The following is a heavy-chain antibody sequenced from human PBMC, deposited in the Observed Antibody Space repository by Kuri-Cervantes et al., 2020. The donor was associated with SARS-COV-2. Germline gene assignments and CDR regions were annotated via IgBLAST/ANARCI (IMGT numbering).Heavy chain of an antibody. CDR2: ISWDGGST. D-gene: IGHD3-22*01. J-gene: IGHJ6*02. Sequence: LSLTCAASGFTFDDYAMHWVRQAPGKGLEWVSLISWDGGSTYYADSVKGRFTISRDNSKNSLYLQMNSLRAEDTAVYYCASPYYYDSSGAPPSYYYYGMDVWGQGTTVTVSS. V-gene: IGHV3-43D*04. CDR1: GFTFDDYA. CDR3: ASPYYYDSSGAPPSYYYYGMDV.